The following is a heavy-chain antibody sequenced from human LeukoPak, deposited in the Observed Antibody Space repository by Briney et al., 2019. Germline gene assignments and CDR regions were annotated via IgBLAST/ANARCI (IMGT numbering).Heavy chain of an antibody. CDR1: GFTFSSYG. V-gene: IGHV3-30*03. J-gene: IGHJ2*01. CDR3: ARDLGLRRMI. Sequence: GGSLRLSCAASGFTFSSYGMHWVRQAPGKGLEWVAVISYDGSNKYYADSVKGRFTISRDNARNSLYLQMNSLRAEDTAVYYCARDLGLRRMIWGRGTLVIVSS. CDR2: ISYDGSNK.